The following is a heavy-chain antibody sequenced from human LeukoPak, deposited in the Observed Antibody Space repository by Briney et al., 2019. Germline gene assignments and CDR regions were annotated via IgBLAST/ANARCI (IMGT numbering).Heavy chain of an antibody. CDR2: INPNSGGT. J-gene: IGHJ4*02. CDR3: ARDLSYYYDSSGYLLGY. D-gene: IGHD3-22*01. Sequence: ASVKVSCKASGYTFTGYYMHWVRQAPGQGLEWMGWINPNSGGTNYAQKFQGRVTMTRDTSISTAYMELSRLRSDDTAVYYCARDLSYYYDSSGYLLGYRGQGTLVTVSS. CDR1: GYTFTGYY. V-gene: IGHV1-2*02.